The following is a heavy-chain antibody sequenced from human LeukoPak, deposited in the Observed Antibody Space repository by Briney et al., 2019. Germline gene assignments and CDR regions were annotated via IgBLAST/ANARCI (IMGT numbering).Heavy chain of an antibody. D-gene: IGHD5-12*01. CDR3: ARVGYSGYQPSQFYI. V-gene: IGHV3-7*01. Sequence: PGGSLRVSCGAPGFTFRFYWMSWVRQTPGKGLEWGANINQEGNEKYYVESVKGRFTISNDNPKNSLSLQMCSLRAEDTAVYYCARVGYSGYQPSQFYIWGQGTLVTVSS. CDR1: GFTFRFYW. CDR2: INQEGNEK. J-gene: IGHJ3*02.